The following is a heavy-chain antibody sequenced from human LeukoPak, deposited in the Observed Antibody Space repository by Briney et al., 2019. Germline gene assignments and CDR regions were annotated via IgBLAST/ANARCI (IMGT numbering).Heavy chain of an antibody. V-gene: IGHV3-53*01. D-gene: IGHD3-9*01. Sequence: PGGSLRLSCAASGFTFSSNYMSWVGQAPGKGLEGVSVIYSGGSTYYTDSVTGRCTISRDNSKNTLYLQMNSLRANDTAVYYCARVILTGSWYFDYWGQGTLVTVSS. CDR3: ARVILTGSWYFDY. CDR2: IYSGGST. CDR1: GFTFSSNY. J-gene: IGHJ4*02.